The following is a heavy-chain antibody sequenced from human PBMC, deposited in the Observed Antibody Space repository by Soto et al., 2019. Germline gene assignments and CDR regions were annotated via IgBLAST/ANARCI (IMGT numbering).Heavy chain of an antibody. CDR3: AAGGGLPRYY. Sequence: TLSLTCTVSSGSINSTIYSWDWIRQPPGKGLEWIGSIFYSGSTYYNPSLKSRVTISVDRSKNQFSLKLSSVTAADTAVYYCAAGGGLPRYYWGQGTLVTVSS. CDR2: IFYSGST. D-gene: IGHD5-12*01. J-gene: IGHJ4*02. V-gene: IGHV4-39*07. CDR1: SGSINSTIYS.